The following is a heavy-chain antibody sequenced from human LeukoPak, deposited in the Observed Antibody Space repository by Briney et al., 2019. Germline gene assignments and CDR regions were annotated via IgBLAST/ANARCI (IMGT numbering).Heavy chain of an antibody. CDR1: GYSISSGYD. Sequence: SETLSLTCAVSGYSISSGYDWGWIRQPPGKGLEWIGSIYQSGNTYYNPSLKSRVTISVDTSKNQFSLKLSSVTAADTAVYYCARTYYYDSSGYAYFDYWGQGTLVTVSS. V-gene: IGHV4-38-2*01. CDR3: ARTYYYDSSGYAYFDY. CDR2: IYQSGNT. J-gene: IGHJ4*02. D-gene: IGHD3-22*01.